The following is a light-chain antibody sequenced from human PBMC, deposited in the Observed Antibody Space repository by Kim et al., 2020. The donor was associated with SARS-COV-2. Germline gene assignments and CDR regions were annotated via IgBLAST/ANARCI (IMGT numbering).Light chain of an antibody. CDR1: NSNIGSNT. J-gene: IGLJ3*02. Sequence: GQRFIISCSGSNSNIGSNTVNWYQQLPGTAPKRLIYSNNQRPSGVPDRFSGSKSGTSASLTISGLQSEDEADYYCAAWDDSLNGWVFGGGTQLTVL. CDR2: SNN. V-gene: IGLV1-44*01. CDR3: AAWDDSLNGWV.